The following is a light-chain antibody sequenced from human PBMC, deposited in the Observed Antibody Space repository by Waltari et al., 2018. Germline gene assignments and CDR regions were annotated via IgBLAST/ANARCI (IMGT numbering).Light chain of an antibody. CDR2: EVG. J-gene: IGLJ1*01. CDR1: SNDVGGYNY. CDR3: SSYASSSTV. Sequence: QSALTQPASVSGSPGQSITISCTGTSNDVGGYNYVSWYQQHPGKAPKLMFYEVGNRPAGISNLFSGSRSGNTASLTISGLQAEDEADYYCSSYASSSTVFGTGTKVAVL. V-gene: IGLV2-14*01.